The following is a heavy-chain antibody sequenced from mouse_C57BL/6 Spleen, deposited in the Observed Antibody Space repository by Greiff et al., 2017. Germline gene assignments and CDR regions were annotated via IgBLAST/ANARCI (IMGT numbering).Heavy chain of an antibody. CDR1: GYTFPSYW. V-gene: IGHV1-52*01. CDR3: ARGKLSGVAY. CDR2: IDPSASVT. Sequence: QVPLQQPGAELVRPGSSVQLSCKASGYTFPSYWMHWVKQRPILGLEWIGNIDPSASVTHYNQKYKDKATLTVNKYSSTAYMQLSSLTSEEAAVYNCARGKLSGVAYWGQGTLVTVSA. J-gene: IGHJ3*01. D-gene: IGHD1-1*01.